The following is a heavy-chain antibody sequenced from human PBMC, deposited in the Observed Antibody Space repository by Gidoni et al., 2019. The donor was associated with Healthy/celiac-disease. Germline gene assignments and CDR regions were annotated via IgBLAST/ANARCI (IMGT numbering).Heavy chain of an antibody. D-gene: IGHD3-10*01. CDR2: ISYDGSNK. Sequence: QVQLVESGGGVVQPGRSLRISCAASGFTFSSYAMHWVRQAPGKGLEWVAVISYDGSNKYYADSVKGRFTISRDNSKNTLYLQMNSLRAEDTAVYYCARDRYGSGSYMPDWGQGTLVTVSS. CDR1: GFTFSSYA. J-gene: IGHJ4*02. V-gene: IGHV3-30-3*01. CDR3: ARDRYGSGSYMPD.